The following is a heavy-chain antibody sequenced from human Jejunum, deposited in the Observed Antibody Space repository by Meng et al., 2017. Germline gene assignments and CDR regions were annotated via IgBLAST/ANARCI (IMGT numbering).Heavy chain of an antibody. D-gene: IGHD5-24*01. CDR3: ARDIRGDGRTHDY. CDR2: IYDTGTT. Sequence: SETLSLTCTVSGHSISSGSYYWSWIRQHAGKGLEWIGHIYDTGTTHYNPSLSSRVTISLDTSKNQVSMRLNSVAAADTAVYYCARDIRGDGRTHDYWARG. J-gene: IGHJ4*02. V-gene: IGHV4-61*09. CDR1: GHSISSGSYY.